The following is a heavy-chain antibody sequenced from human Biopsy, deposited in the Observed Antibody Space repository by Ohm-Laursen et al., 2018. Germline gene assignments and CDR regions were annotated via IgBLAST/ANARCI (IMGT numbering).Heavy chain of an antibody. CDR2: ISSSSSTI. V-gene: IGHV3-11*01. D-gene: IGHD3-22*01. CDR3: ATAIDRRFDY. J-gene: IGHJ4*02. Sequence: SLRLSCAASGFTFSDYYMSWIRQAPGKGLEFISYISSSSSTISYADSVKGRFTISRDNVKKSLYLQLNSLRAEDTAVYYCATAIDRRFDYWGQGTLVTVSS. CDR1: GFTFSDYY.